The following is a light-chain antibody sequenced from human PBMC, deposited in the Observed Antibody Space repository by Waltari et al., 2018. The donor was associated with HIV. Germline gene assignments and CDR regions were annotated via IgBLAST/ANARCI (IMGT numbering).Light chain of an antibody. CDR2: EAK. V-gene: IGLV6-57*01. Sequence: NFMLTQPHSLSESPGKTVTISCTRSSGNIASYFVQWYQQRPGSSPTTVIYEAKRRPSAVPDRFSGSIDTSSNSASLTISGLETEDEADYYCQSYYLNNVVFGGGTKLTVL. CDR3: QSYYLNNVV. J-gene: IGLJ2*01. CDR1: SGNIASYF.